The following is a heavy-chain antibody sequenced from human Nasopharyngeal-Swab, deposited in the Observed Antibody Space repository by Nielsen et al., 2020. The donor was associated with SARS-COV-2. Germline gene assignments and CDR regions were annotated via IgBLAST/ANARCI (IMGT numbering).Heavy chain of an antibody. V-gene: IGHV4-34*01. J-gene: IGHJ6*02. CDR3: ARAGRVGDAFIGLDV. CDR1: GGSFNGFY. CDR2: TNHNERT. Sequence: GSLRLSCSVSGGSFNGFYWNWIRQPPGQGLEWIGETNHNERTNYNPSLKSRVTMLVDTSNNLVSLKVSSVTATDTAVYYCARAGRVGDAFIGLDVWGQGTSVTVSS. D-gene: IGHD1-26*01.